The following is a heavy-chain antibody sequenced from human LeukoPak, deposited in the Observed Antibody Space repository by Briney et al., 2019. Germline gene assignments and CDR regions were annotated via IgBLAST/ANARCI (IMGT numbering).Heavy chain of an antibody. CDR1: GFTFRSYA. Sequence: GGSLRLSCAASGFTFRSYAMHWVRQAPGKGLEWVAVISSDGSNKYYADSVKGRFTISRDNSKNTLYLQMNSLRPEDTAVYYCAKDSLRERIVGSTTRGVNDYWGQGTLVTVSS. CDR2: ISSDGSNK. CDR3: AKDSLRERIVGSTTRGVNDY. D-gene: IGHD1-26*01. J-gene: IGHJ4*02. V-gene: IGHV3-30*04.